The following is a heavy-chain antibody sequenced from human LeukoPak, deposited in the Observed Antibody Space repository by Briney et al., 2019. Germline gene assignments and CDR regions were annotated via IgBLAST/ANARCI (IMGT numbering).Heavy chain of an antibody. CDR1: GFTFSSYG. D-gene: IGHD6-13*01. CDR2: IWYDGSNK. Sequence: PGRSLRLSCAASGFTFSSYGMHLVRQAPGKGLEWVAVIWYDGSNKYYADSVKGRFTISRDNSKNTLYLQMNSLRAEDTAVYYCARAQYSSTLYYFDYWGQGTLVTVSS. V-gene: IGHV3-33*01. J-gene: IGHJ4*02. CDR3: ARAQYSSTLYYFDY.